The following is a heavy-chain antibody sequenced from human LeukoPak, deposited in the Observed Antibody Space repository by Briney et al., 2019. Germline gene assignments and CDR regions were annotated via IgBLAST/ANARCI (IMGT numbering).Heavy chain of an antibody. J-gene: IGHJ6*04. CDR1: GFTFRNYG. D-gene: IGHD3-10*01. Sequence: GGSLRLSCAASGFTFRNYGMHWVRQATGKGLEWVGVIWYDGNNKYYGDSVKGRFTISRENSKNTLYLQMSSLRAEDTAVYYCARVSGDGDPTHYGMDVWGKGTTVIVSS. CDR3: ARVSGDGDPTHYGMDV. CDR2: IWYDGNNK. V-gene: IGHV3-33*01.